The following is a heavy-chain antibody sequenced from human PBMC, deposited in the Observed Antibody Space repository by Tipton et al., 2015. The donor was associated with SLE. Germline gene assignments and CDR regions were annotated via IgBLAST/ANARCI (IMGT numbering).Heavy chain of an antibody. CDR2: INHSGST. CDR3: ARGDSSGGLDY. Sequence: TLSLTCAVYGGSFSGYYWSWIRQPPGKGLEWIGEINHSGSTNYNPSLKSRVTISVDTSKNQFSLKLSSVTAADTAVYYCARGDSSGGLDYWGQGTLVTVTS. CDR1: GGSFSGYY. D-gene: IGHD6-19*01. V-gene: IGHV4-34*01. J-gene: IGHJ4*02.